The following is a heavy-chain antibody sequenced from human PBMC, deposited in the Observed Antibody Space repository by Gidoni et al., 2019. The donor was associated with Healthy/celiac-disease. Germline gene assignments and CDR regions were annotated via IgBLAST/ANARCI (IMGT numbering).Heavy chain of an antibody. V-gene: IGHV2-5*01. D-gene: IGHD3-9*01. Sequence: QITLKESGPTLVKPTQTLTLTCTFSGFSLSTSGVGVGWIRQPPGKALGWLALIYWNDDKRYSPSLKSRLTITKDTSKNQVVLTMTNMDPVDTATYFCARKYYDILTGYWNFDYWGQGTLVTVSS. J-gene: IGHJ4*02. CDR3: ARKYYDILTGYWNFDY. CDR1: GFSLSTSGVG. CDR2: IYWNDDK.